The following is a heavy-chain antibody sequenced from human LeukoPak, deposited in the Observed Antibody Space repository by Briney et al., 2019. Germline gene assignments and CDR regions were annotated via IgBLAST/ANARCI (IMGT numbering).Heavy chain of an antibody. D-gene: IGHD3-9*01. CDR2: ISYDGSNK. CDR3: AKGEKTHFDWFSTFDY. V-gene: IGHV3-30*18. CDR1: GFTFSSYG. J-gene: IGHJ4*02. Sequence: GGSLRLSCAASGFTFSSYGMHWVRQAPGKGLEWVAVISYDGSNKYYADSVKGRFTISRDNSKNTLYLQMNSLRAEDTAVYYCAKGEKTHFDWFSTFDYWGQGTLVTVSS.